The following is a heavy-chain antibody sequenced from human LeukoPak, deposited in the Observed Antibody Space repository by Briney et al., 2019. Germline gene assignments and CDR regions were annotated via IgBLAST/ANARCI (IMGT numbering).Heavy chain of an antibody. CDR1: GYTFTSYG. CDR3: ARDGGSYALRSEYFQH. V-gene: IGHV1-18*01. Sequence: ASVKVSCKASGYTFTSYGISWVRKAPGQGLEWMGWISAYNGNTNYAQKLQGRFTMTTDTSTSTAYMELRSLRSDDTAVYYCARDGGSYALRSEYFQHWGQGTLVTVSS. D-gene: IGHD1-26*01. J-gene: IGHJ1*01. CDR2: ISAYNGNT.